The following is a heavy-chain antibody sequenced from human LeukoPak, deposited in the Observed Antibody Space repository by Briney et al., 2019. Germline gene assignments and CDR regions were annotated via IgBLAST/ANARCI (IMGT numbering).Heavy chain of an antibody. CDR2: IYTSGST. J-gene: IGHJ4*02. D-gene: IGHD2-15*01. V-gene: IGHV4-61*02. CDR3: ARDRSGYCSGGSCYSAGFFDY. Sequence: SETLSLTCTVSGGSISSGSYYWSWIRQPAGKGLEWIGRIYTSGSTNYNPSLKSRVTISVDTSKNQFSLKLNSVTAADTAVYYCARDRSGYCSGGSCYSAGFFDYWGQGTLVTASS. CDR1: GGSISSGSYY.